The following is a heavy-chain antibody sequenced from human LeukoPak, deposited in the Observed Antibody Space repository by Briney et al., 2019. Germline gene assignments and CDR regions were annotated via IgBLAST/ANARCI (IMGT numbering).Heavy chain of an antibody. CDR1: GFTFSNAW. J-gene: IGHJ4*02. D-gene: IGHD3-10*01. V-gene: IGHV3-15*01. CDR2: IKSKSDGGTT. Sequence: PGGSLRLSCAVSGFTFSNAWMSWVRQAPGKGLEWVGQIKSKSDGGTTDNAAPVKGRLTISRDDSRNTLYLQMNSLKTEDTAVYYCTTLYGSGSYYWGQGTLVTVSS. CDR3: TTLYGSGSYY.